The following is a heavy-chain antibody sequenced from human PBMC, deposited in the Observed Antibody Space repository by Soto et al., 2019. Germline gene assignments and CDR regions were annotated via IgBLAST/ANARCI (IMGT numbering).Heavy chain of an antibody. CDR2: MNSDGSST. Sequence: FCAAAGFTFGNSWMHWVRQAPGEGLEWVSRMNSDGSSTNYADSVKGRFTVSRDNAKNTLYLQMNSLRAEDTAVYYCATDEVDYWGPGTLVTVSS. CDR3: ATDEVDY. V-gene: IGHV3-74*01. J-gene: IGHJ4*01. CDR1: GFTFGNSW.